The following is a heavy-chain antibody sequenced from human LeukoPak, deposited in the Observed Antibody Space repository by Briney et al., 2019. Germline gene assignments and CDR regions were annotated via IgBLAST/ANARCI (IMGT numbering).Heavy chain of an antibody. CDR3: AKELGDSSGYYYDY. CDR2: ISGSGGST. CDR1: GFPLSSYA. J-gene: IGHJ4*02. Sequence: GGSLRLSCAASGFPLSSYAMSWVRQVPGKGLEWVSAISGSGGSTYYADSVKGRFTISRDNSKNTLYLQMNSLRAEDTAVYYCAKELGDSSGYYYDYWGQGTLVTVSS. D-gene: IGHD3-22*01. V-gene: IGHV3-23*01.